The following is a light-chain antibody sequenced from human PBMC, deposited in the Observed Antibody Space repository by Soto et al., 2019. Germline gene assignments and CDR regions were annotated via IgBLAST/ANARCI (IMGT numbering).Light chain of an antibody. CDR1: QSVSTY. CDR2: DAS. Sequence: EIVFTQSPATLSLSPGERATLSCRASQSVSTYLAWYQQKPGQAPRLLIYDASNRATGIPARFSGSGSGTDFTLTISRLEPEDFAVYYCQQRSNWPPTFGQGSKLEIK. J-gene: IGKJ2*01. V-gene: IGKV3-11*01. CDR3: QQRSNWPPT.